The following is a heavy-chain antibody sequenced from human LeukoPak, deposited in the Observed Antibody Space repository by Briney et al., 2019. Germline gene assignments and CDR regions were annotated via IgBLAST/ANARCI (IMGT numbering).Heavy chain of an antibody. CDR3: ARVNYYYYMDV. J-gene: IGHJ6*03. CDR2: ISAYNGNT. CDR1: GYTFTGYY. V-gene: IGHV1-18*04. Sequence: ASVKVSCKASGYTFTGYYMHWVRQAPGQGLEWMGWISAYNGNTNYAQKLQGRVTMTTDTSTSTAYMELRSLRSDDTAVYYCARVNYYYYMDVWGKGTTVTISS.